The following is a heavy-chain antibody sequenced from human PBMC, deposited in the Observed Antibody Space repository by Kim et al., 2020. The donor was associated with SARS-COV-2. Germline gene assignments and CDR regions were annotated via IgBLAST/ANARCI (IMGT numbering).Heavy chain of an antibody. CDR2: IYYTGST. CDR1: GASISSRSYY. Sequence: SETLSLTCTVSGASISSRSYYWGWIRQPPGQGLEWIASIYYTGSTYYNPSLKSRVTISVDTSTNHFSLNLSSVTAADTAVYYCAAIVASGITPDFWGKGTLVTVSS. CDR3: AAIVASGITPDF. D-gene: IGHD6-13*01. J-gene: IGHJ4*02. V-gene: IGHV4-39*02.